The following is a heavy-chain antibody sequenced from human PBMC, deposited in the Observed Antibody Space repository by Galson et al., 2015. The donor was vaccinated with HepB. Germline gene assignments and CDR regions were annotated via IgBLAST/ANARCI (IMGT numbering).Heavy chain of an antibody. CDR2: IYYSGST. Sequence: TLSLTCTVSGGSISSGGYYWSWIRQHPGKGLEWIGYIYYSGSTYYNPSLKSRVTISVDTSKNQFSLKLSSVTAADTAVYYCARSGDSSTNPFDYWGQGTLVTVSS. D-gene: IGHD3-22*01. CDR1: GGSISSGGYY. CDR3: ARSGDSSTNPFDY. J-gene: IGHJ4*02. V-gene: IGHV4-31*03.